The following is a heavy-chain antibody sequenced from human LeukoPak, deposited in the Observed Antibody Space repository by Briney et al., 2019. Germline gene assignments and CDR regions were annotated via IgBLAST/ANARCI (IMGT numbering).Heavy chain of an antibody. J-gene: IGHJ4*02. Sequence: SETLSLTCTVSGGSISSSSYYWGWIRQPPGKGLEWIGSIYYSGSTYYNPSLKSRVTISVDTSKNQFSLKLSSVTAADTAVYYCARDAFGELLSVGYFDYWGQGTLVTVSS. CDR1: GGSISSSSYY. D-gene: IGHD3-10*01. CDR2: IYYSGST. CDR3: ARDAFGELLSVGYFDY. V-gene: IGHV4-39*07.